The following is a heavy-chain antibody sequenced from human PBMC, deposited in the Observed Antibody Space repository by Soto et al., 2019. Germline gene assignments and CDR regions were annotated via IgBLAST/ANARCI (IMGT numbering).Heavy chain of an antibody. J-gene: IGHJ4*02. CDR3: ARYGSGVDY. CDR2: IYYSGST. Sequence: QLQLQESGPGLVKPSETLSLTCTVSGGSVSSSSYYWGWIRQPPGKGLEWIGSIYYSGSTYYNPSLQRRVTISVDTSKNQFALKLSSVTAADTAVYYCARYGSGVDYWGQGTLVTVSS. CDR1: GGSVSSSSYY. V-gene: IGHV4-39*01. D-gene: IGHD3-10*01.